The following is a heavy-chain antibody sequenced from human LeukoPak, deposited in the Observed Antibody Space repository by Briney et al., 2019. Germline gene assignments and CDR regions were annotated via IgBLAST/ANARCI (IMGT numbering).Heavy chain of an antibody. D-gene: IGHD3-9*01. CDR3: AKFATAPYFDWLVGWFDP. V-gene: IGHV3-23*01. CDR1: GFTFSSYA. Sequence: PGGSLRLSCAASGFTFSSYAMSWVRQAPGKGLEWVSAISGSGGSTYYADSVKGRFTISRDNSKNTLYLQMNSLRAEDTAVYYCAKFATAPYFDWLVGWFDPWGQGTLVTVSS. CDR2: ISGSGGST. J-gene: IGHJ5*02.